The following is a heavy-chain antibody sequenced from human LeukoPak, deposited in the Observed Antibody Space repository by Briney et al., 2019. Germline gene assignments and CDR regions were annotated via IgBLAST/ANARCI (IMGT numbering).Heavy chain of an antibody. D-gene: IGHD6-19*01. CDR1: GFNVNSNY. CDR3: ARLHSSGWYGRAGRYFDY. V-gene: IGHV3-53*01. J-gene: IGHJ4*02. CDR2: IYSGGST. Sequence: PGGSLRLSCAASGFNVNSNYMNWVRQAPGKGLEWVSAIYSGGSTYYADSVKGRFTISRDNSKNTLYLQMNSLRAEDTAVYYCARLHSSGWYGRAGRYFDYWGQGTLVTVSS.